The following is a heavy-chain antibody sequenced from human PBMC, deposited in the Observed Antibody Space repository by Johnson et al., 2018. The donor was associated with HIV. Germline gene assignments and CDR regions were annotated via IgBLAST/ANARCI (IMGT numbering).Heavy chain of an antibody. Sequence: QVQLVESGGGVVQPGRSLRLSCAASGFSFSSYGMHWVRQAPGKGLEWVANIWYDGTNKYYADSVKGRFNISRDNSNSTLYLQMNSLRGEDTAMYYCARSPGKDYGGNSGGFNVWGQGTMVTVSS. J-gene: IGHJ3*01. CDR1: GFSFSSYG. CDR3: ARSPGKDYGGNSGGFNV. CDR2: IWYDGTNK. V-gene: IGHV3-33*01. D-gene: IGHD4-23*01.